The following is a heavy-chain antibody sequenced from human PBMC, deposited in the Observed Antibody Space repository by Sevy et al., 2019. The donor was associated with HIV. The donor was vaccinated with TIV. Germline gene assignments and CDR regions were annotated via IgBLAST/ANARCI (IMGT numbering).Heavy chain of an antibody. J-gene: IGHJ4*02. V-gene: IGHV3-53*01. Sequence: GGSLRLSCAASGFTDSSDYMSWVRQAPGKGLEWVSVIYSGGSTYYTDSVKGRFTISRDNSKNTLYLQMNSLRAEDTAVYYCAISSSLNFDYWGQGTLVTVSS. D-gene: IGHD6-13*01. CDR1: GFTDSSDY. CDR3: AISSSLNFDY. CDR2: IYSGGST.